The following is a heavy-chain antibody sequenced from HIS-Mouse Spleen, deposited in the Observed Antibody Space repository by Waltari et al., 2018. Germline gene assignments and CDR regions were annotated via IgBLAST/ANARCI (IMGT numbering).Heavy chain of an antibody. CDR1: GGSFSGYY. CDR2: ISHSGSA. CDR3: ARARSGVRGVIDAFDI. D-gene: IGHD3-10*01. Sequence: QVQLQQWGAGLLKPSETLSLTCAVYGGSFSGYYWSWIRQPPGKGLEWIGEISHSGSAKYNPSRKSRVTRSVDTAKNQFSLKLSSVTAADTAVYYCARARSGVRGVIDAFDIWGQGTMVTVSS. V-gene: IGHV4-34*01. J-gene: IGHJ3*02.